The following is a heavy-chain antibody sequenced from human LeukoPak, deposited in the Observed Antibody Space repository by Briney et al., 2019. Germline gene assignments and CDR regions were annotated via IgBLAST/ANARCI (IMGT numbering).Heavy chain of an antibody. CDR2: MIPNSGNT. J-gene: IGHJ1*01. D-gene: IGHD6-13*01. Sequence: GASVTVSCTASGYTFTSYDINWVRQATGQGLEWMGWMIPNSGNTGYAQKFQGRVTMTRNTSISTAYMELSSLRSEDTAVYYCARVAAAGTPSYAEYFQHWGQGTLVTVSS. V-gene: IGHV1-8*01. CDR3: ARVAAAGTPSYAEYFQH. CDR1: GYTFTSYD.